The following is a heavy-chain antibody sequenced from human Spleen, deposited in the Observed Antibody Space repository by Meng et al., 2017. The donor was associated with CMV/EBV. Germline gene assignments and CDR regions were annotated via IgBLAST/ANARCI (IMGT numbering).Heavy chain of an antibody. J-gene: IGHJ3*02. V-gene: IGHV3-74*01. D-gene: IGHD3-10*01. CDR3: AREPGRGAFDI. CDR1: GMNLNIYW. Sequence: SWAVSGMNLNIYWMHWVRQVPGKGLFWLSRIYSDGISTRYADSVKGRFTISRDNTKNTVYLQMDGLRAEDTAVYYCAREPGRGAFDIWGQGTMVTVSS. CDR2: IYSDGIST.